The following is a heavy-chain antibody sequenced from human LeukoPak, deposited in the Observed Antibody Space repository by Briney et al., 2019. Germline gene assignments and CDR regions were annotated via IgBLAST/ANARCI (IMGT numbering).Heavy chain of an antibody. J-gene: IGHJ6*02. D-gene: IGHD2-2*01. CDR1: GFILSHYG. Sequence: GRSLRLSCAVSGFILSHYGMHWVRQAPGNGLEWVAVISFDGSNKYYADSVKGRFTISSDNSKNTLYLQMNSLRAEDTAVYYCAKVIFACSSASCSNDYYYGVDVWGQGTTVTVSS. CDR2: ISFDGSNK. V-gene: IGHV3-30*18. CDR3: AKVIFACSSASCSNDYYYGVDV.